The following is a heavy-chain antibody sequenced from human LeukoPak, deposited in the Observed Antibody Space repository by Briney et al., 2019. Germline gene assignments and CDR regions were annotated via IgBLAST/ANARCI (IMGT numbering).Heavy chain of an antibody. CDR2: ISSSSSYI. J-gene: IGHJ4*02. CDR3: ARVLLDTMIGPFGY. V-gene: IGHV3-21*01. Sequence: PGGSLRLSCAASGFTFSSYTMNWVRQAPGKGLEWVSSISSSSSYIYYADSVKGRFTISRDNAKNSLYLQMNILRAEDTAVYYCARVLLDTMIGPFGYWGQGTLVTVSS. D-gene: IGHD3-22*01. CDR1: GFTFSSYT.